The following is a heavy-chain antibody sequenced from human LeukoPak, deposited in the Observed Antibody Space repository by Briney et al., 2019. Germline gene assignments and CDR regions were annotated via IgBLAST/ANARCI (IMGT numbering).Heavy chain of an antibody. J-gene: IGHJ3*02. CDR1: GFSVSGIH. Sequence: GGSLRLSCAASGFSVSGIHMNWVRQAPGKDLEWVSGLYSGGATYYADSMGGRFTISRDPSKNTLYLQMNSLRAEDTAVYYCAREWAFDIWGQGTMVTVSS. V-gene: IGHV3-66*01. CDR2: LYSGGAT. CDR3: AREWAFDI.